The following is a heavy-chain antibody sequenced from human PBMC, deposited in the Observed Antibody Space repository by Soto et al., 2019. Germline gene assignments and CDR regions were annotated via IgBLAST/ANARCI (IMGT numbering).Heavy chain of an antibody. J-gene: IGHJ5*02. CDR2: IFTRDSET. Sequence: GESLKISCKGPGHLFNNHWIGWVRQTPGKGLEWMGLIFTRDSETKTSPSFQGHVSFSVDNSINTVYLQWTSLRTTDTGIYFCARGYFDSGHGYDLWGQGTLVTVSS. D-gene: IGHD3-10*01. V-gene: IGHV5-51*01. CDR3: ARGYFDSGHGYDL. CDR1: GHLFNNHW.